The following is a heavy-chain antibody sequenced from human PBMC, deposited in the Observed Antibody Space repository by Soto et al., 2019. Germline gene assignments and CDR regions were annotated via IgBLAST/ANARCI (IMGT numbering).Heavy chain of an antibody. D-gene: IGHD3-3*01. J-gene: IGHJ6*02. Sequence: PSETLSLTCTVSGGSINSDSYSWSWVRQPPGKGLEWIGYIYHSGSTYYNPSLKSRVTISLDRSRNQFSLKLSPVSAADTAVYYCARDTISHGMDVWGRGTTVTVSS. V-gene: IGHV4-30-2*01. CDR3: ARDTISHGMDV. CDR2: IYHSGST. CDR1: GGSINSDSYS.